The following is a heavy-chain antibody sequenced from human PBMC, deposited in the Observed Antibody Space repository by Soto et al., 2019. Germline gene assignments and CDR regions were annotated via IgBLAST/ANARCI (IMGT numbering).Heavy chain of an antibody. D-gene: IGHD3-22*01. CDR2: ISFRGST. Sequence: SETLSLTCTVSGGSISSGGYYWSWIRQHPGKGLEWIGYISFRGSTYYNPSLTSRVTISVDTSKNQFSLKLSSVTAADTALYYCARGGNYYDASGYSDFDYWGQGTLVTVSS. CDR1: GGSISSGGYY. V-gene: IGHV4-31*03. J-gene: IGHJ4*02. CDR3: ARGGNYYDASGYSDFDY.